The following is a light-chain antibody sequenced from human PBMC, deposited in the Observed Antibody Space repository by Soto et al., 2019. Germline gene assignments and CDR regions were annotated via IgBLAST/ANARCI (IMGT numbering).Light chain of an antibody. Sequence: QSVLTQPPSASGTPGQGVTIPCSGSSSNIGRDPVNWYQELPGTAPKLLIYDNNQRPSGVPDRFSGSKSGTSASLAISGLQSEDEADYFCAGWDGSLRGFVFGTGTKVTVL. CDR3: AGWDGSLRGFV. CDR1: SSNIGRDP. J-gene: IGLJ1*01. CDR2: DNN. V-gene: IGLV1-44*01.